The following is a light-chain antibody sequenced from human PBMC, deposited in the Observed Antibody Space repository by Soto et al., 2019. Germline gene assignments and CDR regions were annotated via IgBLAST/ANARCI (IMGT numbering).Light chain of an antibody. CDR2: DAS. V-gene: IGKV1-5*01. CDR1: QSISSW. CDR3: QQYNSYWT. J-gene: IGKJ1*01. Sequence: DIQMTQSPSTLSASVGDRVSITCRASQSISSWLAWYQQKPGKAPKLLIYDASSLESGAPSRFRGSGSGKEFTLTISSLQPDDFATYYCQQYNSYWTFGQGTKVDI.